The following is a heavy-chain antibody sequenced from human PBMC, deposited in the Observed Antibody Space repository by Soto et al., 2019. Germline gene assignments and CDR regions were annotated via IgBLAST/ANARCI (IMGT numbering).Heavy chain of an antibody. V-gene: IGHV3-21*01. CDR1: GFTFSSYS. Sequence: GGSLRLSCAASGFTFSSYSMNWVRQAPGKGLEWVSSISSSSIYIYYADSVKGRFTISRDNAKNSLYLQMNSLRAEDTAVYYCARYCSGGSCYSRVDYYGMDVWGQGTTVTVSS. J-gene: IGHJ6*02. CDR2: ISSSSIYI. D-gene: IGHD2-15*01. CDR3: ARYCSGGSCYSRVDYYGMDV.